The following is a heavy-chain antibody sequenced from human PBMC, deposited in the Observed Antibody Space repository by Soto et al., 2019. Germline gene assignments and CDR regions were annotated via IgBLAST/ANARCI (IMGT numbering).Heavy chain of an antibody. CDR2: IYSADNT. CDR1: GFTFSSYG. CDR3: ARGSLY. V-gene: IGHV3-66*01. J-gene: IGHJ4*01. Sequence: GGSLRLSCAASGFTFSSYGMHWVRQAPGKGLECVSIIYSADNTFYVDSVKGRFIISRDNSKNTVYLQMNSLRADDTAVYYCARGSLYWGQGTLVTVS.